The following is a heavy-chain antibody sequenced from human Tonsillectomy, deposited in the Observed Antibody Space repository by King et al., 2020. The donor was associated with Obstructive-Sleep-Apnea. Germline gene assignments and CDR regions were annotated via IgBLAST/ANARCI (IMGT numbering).Heavy chain of an antibody. CDR2: ISGSGDTT. J-gene: IGHJ4*02. CDR1: GFTFSTYG. D-gene: IGHD6-13*01. Sequence: EVQLVESGGGLVQPGGSLRLSCAASGFTFSTYGMNWVRQAPGKGLEWCSGISGSGDTTFYVDSVKGRFTISRDNSKNTLYLQMNSLRAEDTAVYYCAAGNPLDYWGQGTLVTVSS. V-gene: IGHV3-23*04. CDR3: AAGNPLDY.